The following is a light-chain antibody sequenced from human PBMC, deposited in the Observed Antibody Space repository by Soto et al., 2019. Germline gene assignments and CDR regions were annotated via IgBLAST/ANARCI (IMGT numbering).Light chain of an antibody. Sequence: EIVMTQSPGTLSVSPGERATLSCRASQSVSSNLAWYQQKPGQAPRLLIYGVSTRATGIPARFSGSGSGTEFTLTISSLQSEDSAVYYCQQHNKWPLTFGGGTKVELK. V-gene: IGKV3-15*01. CDR1: QSVSSN. CDR3: QQHNKWPLT. CDR2: GVS. J-gene: IGKJ4*01.